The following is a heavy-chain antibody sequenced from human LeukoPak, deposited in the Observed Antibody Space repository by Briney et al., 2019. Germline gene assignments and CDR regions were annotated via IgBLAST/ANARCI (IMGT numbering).Heavy chain of an antibody. Sequence: SQTLSLTCTVSGASISSGGYSWTWIRQPAGKRLECIGHIYSSGSSNYNPSLKSRATISVDTSKNQFSLKLSSVTAADTAVYYCARFFGPAAIRLRYYGMDVWGQGTTVTVSS. D-gene: IGHD2-2*01. J-gene: IGHJ6*02. CDR2: IYSSGSS. CDR3: ARFFGPAAIRLRYYGMDV. CDR1: GASISSGGYS. V-gene: IGHV4-61*09.